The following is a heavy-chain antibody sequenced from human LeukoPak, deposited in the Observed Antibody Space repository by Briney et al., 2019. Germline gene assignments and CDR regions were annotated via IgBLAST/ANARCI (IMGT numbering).Heavy chain of an antibody. CDR2: IWYDGSNK. V-gene: IGHV3-33*01. CDR3: ARPLAATNAFDI. D-gene: IGHD6-19*01. Sequence: PGGSLRLSCAASGFTFSSYGMHWVRQAPGKGLEWVAVIWYDGSNKYYADSVKGRFTISRDNSKNTLYLQMNSLRAEDTAVYYCARPLAATNAFDIWGQGTMVTVSS. J-gene: IGHJ3*02. CDR1: GFTFSSYG.